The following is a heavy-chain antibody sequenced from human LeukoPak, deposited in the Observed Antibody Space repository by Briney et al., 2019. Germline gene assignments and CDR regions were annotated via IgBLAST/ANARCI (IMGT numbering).Heavy chain of an antibody. CDR2: ISGSGGST. V-gene: IGHV3-23*01. D-gene: IGHD4-17*01. CDR3: AKTGGGHGDHALFDY. J-gene: IGHJ4*02. CDR1: GFTFSSYA. Sequence: PGGSLRLSCAASGFTFSSYAMSWVRQAPGRGREGVSAISGSGGSTYYADSVKGGFTISRDNSKNTLYLQMNSLRAEDTAVYYCAKTGGGHGDHALFDYWGQGTLVTVSS.